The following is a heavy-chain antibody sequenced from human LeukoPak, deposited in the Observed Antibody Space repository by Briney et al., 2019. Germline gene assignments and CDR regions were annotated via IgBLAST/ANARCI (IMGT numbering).Heavy chain of an antibody. V-gene: IGHV1-69*04. CDR3: ARDRPGGAGLNFDY. J-gene: IGHJ4*02. D-gene: IGHD2-8*02. Sequence: ASVKVSCKASGGTFSSYAISWVRQAPGQGLEWMGRIIPILGIANYAQKFQGRVTITADKSTSTAYMELSSLRSEDTAVYYCARDRPGGAGLNFDYWGQGTLVTVSS. CDR1: GGTFSSYA. CDR2: IIPILGIA.